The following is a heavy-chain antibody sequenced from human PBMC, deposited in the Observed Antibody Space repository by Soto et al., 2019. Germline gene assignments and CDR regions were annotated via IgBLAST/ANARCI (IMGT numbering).Heavy chain of an antibody. J-gene: IGHJ6*02. D-gene: IGHD3-3*01. CDR3: ARRYYDFWRGYYYYGMDV. Sequence: GGSLRLSCAASGFTFSSYGMHWVRQAPGKGLEWVAVIWYDGSNKYYADSVKGRFTISRDNSKNTLYLQMNSLRAEDTAVYYCARRYYDFWRGYYYYGMDVWGQGTTVTVSS. V-gene: IGHV3-33*01. CDR1: GFTFSSYG. CDR2: IWYDGSNK.